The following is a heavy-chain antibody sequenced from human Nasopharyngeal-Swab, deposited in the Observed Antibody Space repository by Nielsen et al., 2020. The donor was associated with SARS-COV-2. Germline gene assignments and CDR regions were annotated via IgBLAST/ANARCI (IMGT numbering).Heavy chain of an antibody. CDR3: ARGPRVYHYDSSGYFY. D-gene: IGHD3-22*01. V-gene: IGHV4-34*01. CDR2: INHSGST. J-gene: IGHJ4*02. CDR1: GGSFSGYY. Sequence: SETLSLTCAVYGGSFSGYYWSWIRQPPGKGLEWIGEINHSGSTNYNPSLKSRVTISVDTSKNQFSLKLSSVTAADTAVYYCARGPRVYHYDSSGYFYWGQGTLVTVSS.